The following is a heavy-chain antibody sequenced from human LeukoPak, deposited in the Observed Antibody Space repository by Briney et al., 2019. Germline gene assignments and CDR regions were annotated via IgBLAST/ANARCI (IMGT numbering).Heavy chain of an antibody. CDR1: GFTCSSYS. CDR3: ARVDDYVWGSYRQGSDY. CDR2: ISSSSSYI. Sequence: KPGGSLRLSCAASGFTCSSYSMNWVRQAPGKGLEWVSSISSSSSYIYYADSVKGRFTISRDNAKNSLYLQMNSLRAEDTAVYYCARVDDYVWGSYRQGSDYWGQGTLVTVSS. V-gene: IGHV3-21*01. J-gene: IGHJ4*02. D-gene: IGHD3-16*02.